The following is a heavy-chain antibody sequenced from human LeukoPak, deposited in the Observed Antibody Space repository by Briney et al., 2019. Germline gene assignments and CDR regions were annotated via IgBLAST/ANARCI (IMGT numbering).Heavy chain of an antibody. CDR1: GFTFSSYA. CDR2: ISGSGGST. J-gene: IGHJ4*02. CDR3: AKSGNYYGSGSFDY. Sequence: GGSLRLSCAASGFTFSSYAMSWVRQAPGKGLEWVSAISGSGGSTYYADSVKGRFTIYRDNSKNTLYLQMNSLRAEDTAVYYCAKSGNYYGSGSFDYWGQGTLVTVSS. D-gene: IGHD3-10*01. V-gene: IGHV3-23*01.